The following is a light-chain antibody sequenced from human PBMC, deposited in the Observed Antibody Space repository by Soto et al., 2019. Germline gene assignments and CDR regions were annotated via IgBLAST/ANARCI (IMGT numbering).Light chain of an antibody. CDR2: DAS. J-gene: IGKJ2*01. CDR3: QQYNSDSNP. Sequence: DIQMTQSPSTLSASVGDRVTITCRASQSISTWLAWYQQKPGKAPKLLIYDASRLESGVPSRFSGSGSGTEFTLTISGLQPDDSSTYCCQQYNSDSNPFGQGTKLEIK. CDR1: QSISTW. V-gene: IGKV1-5*01.